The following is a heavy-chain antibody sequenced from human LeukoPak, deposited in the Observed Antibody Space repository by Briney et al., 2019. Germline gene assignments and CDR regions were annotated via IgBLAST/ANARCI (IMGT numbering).Heavy chain of an antibody. D-gene: IGHD2-15*01. CDR3: TRLAGGDAFDI. CDR1: GFTFSGSA. CDR2: IRSKANGYTT. Sequence: GGSLRLSCAASGFTFSGSAMHWVRHASGKGLEWVGRIRSKANGYTTAYGASVKGRFTISRDDSQRATYVQMNSLKIEDTAVYYCTRLAGGDAFDIWGPGTMVTVSS. V-gene: IGHV3-73*01. J-gene: IGHJ3*02.